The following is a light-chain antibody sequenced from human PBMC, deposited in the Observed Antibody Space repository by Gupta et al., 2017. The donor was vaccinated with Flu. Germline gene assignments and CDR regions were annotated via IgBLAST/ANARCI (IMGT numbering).Light chain of an antibody. CDR2: AAS. J-gene: IGKJ2*03. V-gene: IGKV1-39*01. CDR1: QSISSY. Sequence: IQLTPSPSSMYASVGDRVTITCRASQSISSYLNWYQQQPGKAPKLLIYAASSLQSGVPSRFSGSGSGTDFTLTISSLQPEDFATYYCQQSDSTPISFGQGTKLEIK. CDR3: QQSDSTPIS.